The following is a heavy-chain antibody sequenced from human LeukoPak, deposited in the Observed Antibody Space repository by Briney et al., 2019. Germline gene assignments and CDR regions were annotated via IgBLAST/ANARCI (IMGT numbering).Heavy chain of an antibody. V-gene: IGHV4-59*01. CDR1: GGSISSYY. J-gene: IGHJ3*02. Sequence: RPSETLSLTCTVSGGSISSYYWSWIRQPPGKGLEWIGYIYYSGSTNYNPSLKSRVTISVDTSKNQFSLKLSSVTAADTAVYYCARGGYFGVAFDIWGQGTMVTVSS. CDR2: IYYSGST. CDR3: ARGGYFGVAFDI. D-gene: IGHD3-22*01.